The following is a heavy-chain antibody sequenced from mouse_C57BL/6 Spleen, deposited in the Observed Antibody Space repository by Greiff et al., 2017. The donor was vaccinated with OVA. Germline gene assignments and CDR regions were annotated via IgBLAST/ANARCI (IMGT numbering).Heavy chain of an antibody. D-gene: IGHD1-1*01. CDR1: GYAFSSYW. J-gene: IGHJ3*01. V-gene: IGHV1-80*01. CDR2: IYPGDGDT. Sequence: QVQLQQSGAELVKPGASVKISCKASGYAFSSYWMNWVKQRPGKGLEWIGQIYPGDGDTNYNGKFKGKATLTADKSSSTAYVQLSSLTSEDSAVYFCARGGIYYGSSWSWFAYWGQGTLVTVSA. CDR3: ARGGIYYGSSWSWFAY.